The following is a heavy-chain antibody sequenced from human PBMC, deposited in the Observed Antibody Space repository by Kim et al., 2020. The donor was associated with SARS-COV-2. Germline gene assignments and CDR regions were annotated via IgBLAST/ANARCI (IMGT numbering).Heavy chain of an antibody. CDR3: ARRQFTSGWYYFDY. V-gene: IGHV3-74*01. D-gene: IGHD6-19*01. J-gene: IGHJ4*02. Sequence: YADSERGRFTISRDNAKNTLYLQMNSLRAEDTAVYYCARRQFTSGWYYFDYWGQGTLVTVSS.